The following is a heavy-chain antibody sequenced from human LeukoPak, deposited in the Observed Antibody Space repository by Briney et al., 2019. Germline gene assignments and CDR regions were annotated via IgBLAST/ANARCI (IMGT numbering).Heavy chain of an antibody. Sequence: GGSLRLSCAASGFTFSSYAMSWVRQAPGKGLEWVSAISASGASTFYADSVKGRFTISRDDYKSTVFLQMNSLRAEDTAVYYCANNWNLDRWGQGNRVTVSS. CDR1: GFTFSSYA. CDR3: ANNWNLDR. D-gene: IGHD1-20*01. J-gene: IGHJ5*02. CDR2: ISASGAST. V-gene: IGHV3-23*01.